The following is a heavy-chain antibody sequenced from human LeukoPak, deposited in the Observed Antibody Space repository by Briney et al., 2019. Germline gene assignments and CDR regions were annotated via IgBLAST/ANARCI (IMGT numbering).Heavy chain of an antibody. CDR1: GFTFTSQG. V-gene: IGHV3-23*01. J-gene: IGHJ2*01. CDR3: AKMQGYFDL. Sequence: PGGSLRLSGAASGFTFTSQGMAWVRQAPAKGLEWVSAITGSGDNTYYAESVKGRFTISRNNSKHTLYLQMNSLSAEDTAVYYCAKMQGYFDLWGRGTLVTVSS. CDR2: ITGSGDNT.